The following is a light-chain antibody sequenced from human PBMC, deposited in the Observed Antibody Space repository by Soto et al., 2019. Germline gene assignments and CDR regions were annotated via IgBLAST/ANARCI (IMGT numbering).Light chain of an antibody. CDR1: QSVGNS. CDR3: QQRSNWPLT. Sequence: EIVLTQSPAALSFSPGERATLSCRASQSVGNSLAWYQQKPGQAPRLLIYDASSKPTDIPARFTGSGSGTDFSLTISGLEPEDFAVYYGQQRSNWPLTFGGGTKVEIK. V-gene: IGKV3-11*01. CDR2: DAS. J-gene: IGKJ4*01.